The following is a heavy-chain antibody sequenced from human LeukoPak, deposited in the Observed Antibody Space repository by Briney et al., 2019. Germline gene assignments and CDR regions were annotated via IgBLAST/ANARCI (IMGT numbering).Heavy chain of an antibody. Sequence: GASVKVSCKASGYTFTSFDIYWVRQATGQGLEWMGWMNPNINKAGYAQKFQGRVTLTMNTFISTAYMELCGLTSEDTAVYYCARVKRLPTVWFYPWGQGTLVTVSS. CDR3: ARVKRLPTVWFYP. CDR2: MNPNINKA. CDR1: GYTFTSFD. D-gene: IGHD6-25*01. J-gene: IGHJ5*02. V-gene: IGHV1-8*01.